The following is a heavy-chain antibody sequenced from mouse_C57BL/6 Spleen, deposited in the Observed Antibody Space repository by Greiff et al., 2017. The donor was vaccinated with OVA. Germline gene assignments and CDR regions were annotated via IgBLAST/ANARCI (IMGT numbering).Heavy chain of an antibody. CDR3: ARWDYGSSIYYAMDY. V-gene: IGHV14-3*01. J-gene: IGHJ4*01. CDR2: IDPANGNT. D-gene: IGHD1-1*01. CDR1: GFNIKNTY. Sequence: VHVKQSVAELVRPGASVKLSCTASGFNIKNTYMHWVKQRPEQGLEWIGRIDPANGNTKYAPKFQGKATITADTSSNTAYLQLSSLTSEDTAIYYCARWDYGSSIYYAMDYWGQGTSVTVSS.